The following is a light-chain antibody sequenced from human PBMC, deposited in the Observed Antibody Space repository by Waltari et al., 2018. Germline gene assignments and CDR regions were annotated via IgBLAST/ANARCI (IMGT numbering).Light chain of an antibody. CDR1: TSNVGTNT. J-gene: IGLJ2*01. V-gene: IGLV1-44*01. CDR2: DDK. Sequence: QSVLTQPPSASGTPGQRVTFFCSGTTSNVGTNTVKWYQQLPGTAPKLLIFDDKQLSSWVPDRFSCSRSCTSASLAINGLQSEEEADYYCSAWDDSLRGPAFGGGTKLTVL. CDR3: SAWDDSLRGPA.